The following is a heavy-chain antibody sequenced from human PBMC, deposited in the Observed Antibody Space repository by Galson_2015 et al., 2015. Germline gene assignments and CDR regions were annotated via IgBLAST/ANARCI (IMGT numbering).Heavy chain of an antibody. Sequence: VKVSCTASGYTFTSYYMHWVRQAPGQGLEWMGIINPSGGSTSYAQKFQGRVTMTRDTSTSTVYMELSSLRSEDTAVYYCARGAVVAARPFYYYGMDVWGQGTTVTVSS. CDR3: ARGAVVAARPFYYYGMDV. V-gene: IGHV1-46*01. CDR2: INPSGGST. J-gene: IGHJ6*02. D-gene: IGHD6-6*01. CDR1: GYTFTSYY.